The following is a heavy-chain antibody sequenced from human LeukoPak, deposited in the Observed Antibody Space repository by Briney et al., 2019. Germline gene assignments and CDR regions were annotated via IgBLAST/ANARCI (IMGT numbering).Heavy chain of an antibody. CDR3: ASAWLDSSGYYSPPEY. V-gene: IGHV4-38-2*02. D-gene: IGHD3-22*01. CDR2: IYHSGST. CDR1: GYSISSGYY. Sequence: SETLSLTCTVSGYSISSGYYWGWIRQPPGKGLEWIGSIYHSGSTYYNPSLKSRVTISVDTSKNQFSLKLSSVTAADTAVYYCASAWLDSSGYYSPPEYWGQGTLVTVSS. J-gene: IGHJ4*02.